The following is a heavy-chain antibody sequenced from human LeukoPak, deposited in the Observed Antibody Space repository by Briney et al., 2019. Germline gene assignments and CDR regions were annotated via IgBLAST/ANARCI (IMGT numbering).Heavy chain of an antibody. CDR1: GFTFTGYA. V-gene: IGHV3-30*18. D-gene: IGHD3-22*01. CDR3: AKDYDSSGWAAFDI. Sequence: PGGSLRLSCAASGFTFTGYAMSWVRQAPGKGLEWVAVISYDGSNKYFADSVKGRFTISRDNSKNTLYLQMNSLRAEDTAVYYCAKDYDSSGWAAFDIWGQGTMVTVSS. J-gene: IGHJ3*02. CDR2: ISYDGSNK.